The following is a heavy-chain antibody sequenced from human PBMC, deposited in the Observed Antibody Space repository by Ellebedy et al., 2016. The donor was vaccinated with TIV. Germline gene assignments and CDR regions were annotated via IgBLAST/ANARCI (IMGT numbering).Heavy chain of an antibody. V-gene: IGHV3-21*01. CDR2: ISSDSTYE. D-gene: IGHD3-9*01. CDR1: GFTFSSYS. J-gene: IGHJ4*02. CDR3: ASDLLTGYSEDEH. Sequence: PGGSLRLSCAASGFTFSSYSMNWVRQAPGKGLEWVSSISSDSTYEYYADSVKGRFTISRDNAKNSLYLQMNSLRAEDTAVYYCASDLLTGYSEDEHWGQGTLVTVSS.